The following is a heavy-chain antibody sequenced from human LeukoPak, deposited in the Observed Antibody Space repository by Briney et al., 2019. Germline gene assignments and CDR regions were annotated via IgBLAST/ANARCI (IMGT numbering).Heavy chain of an antibody. CDR3: ARAPPIVVVITNWFDP. D-gene: IGHD3-22*01. V-gene: IGHV4-38-2*02. CDR1: GYSISSGYY. J-gene: IGHJ5*02. CDR2: IYHSGST. Sequence: SETLSLTCTVSGYSISSGYYWGWIRQPPGKGLEWIGSIYHSGSTYYNPSLKSRVTISVDTSKNQFSLKLSSVTAADTAVYYCARAPPIVVVITNWFDPWGQGTLVTVSS.